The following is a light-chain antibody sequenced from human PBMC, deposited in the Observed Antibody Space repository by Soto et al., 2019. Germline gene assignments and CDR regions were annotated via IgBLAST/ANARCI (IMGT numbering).Light chain of an antibody. CDR1: SSNIGAGYG. Sequence: QSVLTQSPSVSGAPGQRVTISCTGSSSNIGAGYGVHWYQHLPGTAPTLIITGDNYRPSGVPDRFSVSKSGTSASLAITGLQAEDEAHYYCQSYDTSLRGPVFGGGTKLTVL. CDR3: QSYDTSLRGPV. J-gene: IGLJ3*02. CDR2: GDN. V-gene: IGLV1-40*01.